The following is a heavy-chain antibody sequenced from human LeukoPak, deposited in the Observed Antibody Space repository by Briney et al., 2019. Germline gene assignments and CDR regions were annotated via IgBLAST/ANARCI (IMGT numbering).Heavy chain of an antibody. CDR1: GYTFTGYY. Sequence: ASVKVSCKASGYTFTGYYMHWVRQAPGQGPKWMGWINPNSGGTNYAQKFQGRVTMTRDTSLSIVYMELSRLRSDDTAVYYCATQATSGWHFSWGQGTLVTVSS. D-gene: IGHD6-19*01. CDR3: ATQATSGWHFS. V-gene: IGHV1-2*02. CDR2: INPNSGGT. J-gene: IGHJ5*02.